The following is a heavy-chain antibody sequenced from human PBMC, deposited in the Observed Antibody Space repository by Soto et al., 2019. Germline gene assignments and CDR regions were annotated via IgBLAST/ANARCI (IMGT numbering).Heavy chain of an antibody. D-gene: IGHD2-15*01. CDR3: AREENCSGRTCYSEYFHR. V-gene: IGHV1-46*01. CDR1: GYLFTAYS. Sequence: VASVKVSCKASGYLFTAYSMHWVRLAPGQGLEWMGVVNPSGGSTKYAQNFQGRVTMTRDTSTTTIYMELSSLRSDDTAIYYCAREENCSGRTCYSEYFHRWGQGTLVTVSS. J-gene: IGHJ1*01. CDR2: VNPSGGST.